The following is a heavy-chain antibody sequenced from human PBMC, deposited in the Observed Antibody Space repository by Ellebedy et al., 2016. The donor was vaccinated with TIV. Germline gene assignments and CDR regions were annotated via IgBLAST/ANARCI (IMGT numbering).Heavy chain of an antibody. D-gene: IGHD3-10*01. Sequence: GESLKISXAGSGFIFSNYGIHWVRQAPGKGLEWVGVIWYDGSNKYYRDSVKGRFTISRDNSKNPPYLELDSLRSEDTAVYYCAKSYYNGTGSYYGLAGLWGQGTLITVSS. J-gene: IGHJ4*02. CDR1: GFIFSNYG. CDR2: IWYDGSNK. CDR3: AKSYYNGTGSYYGLAGL. V-gene: IGHV3-33*03.